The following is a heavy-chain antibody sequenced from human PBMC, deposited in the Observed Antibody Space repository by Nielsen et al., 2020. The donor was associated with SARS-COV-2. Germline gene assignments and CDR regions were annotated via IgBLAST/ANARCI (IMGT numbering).Heavy chain of an antibody. J-gene: IGHJ4*02. CDR3: ARGLHYGGNGLGY. V-gene: IGHV4-4*02. CDR1: GVSVSSSAY. CDR2: VSHSGSI. D-gene: IGHD4-23*01. Sequence: SETLSLTCAVSGVSVSSSAYWSWVRQSPGKGLEWIGEVSHSGSINYNPSLKSRVTISGDTSKNQLSLSLTSVTAADTAVYYCARGLHYGGNGLGYWGQGTLVTVSS.